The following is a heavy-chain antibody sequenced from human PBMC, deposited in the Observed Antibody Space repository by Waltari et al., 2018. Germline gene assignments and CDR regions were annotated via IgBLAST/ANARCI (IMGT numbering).Heavy chain of an antibody. CDR2: IYYRGST. J-gene: IGHJ4*02. V-gene: IGHV4-59*08. CDR1: GGSISSYY. CDR3: ARHALSSSPYDY. D-gene: IGHD6-6*01. Sequence: QVQLQESGPGLVKPSETLSLTCTVSGGSISSYYWSWIRQPPGKGLEWIGYIYYRGSTNYNPSLKRRVTISVDTSKNQFSLKLSSVTAADTAVYYCARHALSSSPYDYWGQGTLVTVSS.